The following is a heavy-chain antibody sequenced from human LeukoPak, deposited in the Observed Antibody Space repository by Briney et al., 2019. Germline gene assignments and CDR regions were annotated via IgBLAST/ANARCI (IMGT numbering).Heavy chain of an antibody. J-gene: IGHJ4*02. D-gene: IGHD5-24*01. CDR1: GGSISSLY. CDR2: IYYTGST. Sequence: NPSETLSLTCSVSGGSISSLYWSWIRQPPGKGLEWIGYIYYTGSTNYNPSLKSRVTMFVDMSKNQFSLKLSSVTAADTAVYYCARGAGAGYNLQPFDYWGQGTLVTVSS. CDR3: ARGAGAGYNLQPFDY. V-gene: IGHV4-59*08.